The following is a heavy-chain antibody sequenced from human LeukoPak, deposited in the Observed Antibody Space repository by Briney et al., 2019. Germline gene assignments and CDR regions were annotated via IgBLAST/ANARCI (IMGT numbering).Heavy chain of an antibody. CDR1: GFPFSNAW. D-gene: IGHD3-10*01. CDR3: ARDRGPRTGFMVREAYDY. V-gene: IGHV3-74*01. J-gene: IGHJ4*02. Sequence: GGSLRLSCAVFGSGFPFSNAWMSWARQAPGKGLVWVSRINTDGSITNYADSVKGRFSISRDNAKNTLYLQMSSLRAEDTAVYYCARDRGPRTGFMVREAYDYWGQGTLVTVSS. CDR2: INTDGSIT.